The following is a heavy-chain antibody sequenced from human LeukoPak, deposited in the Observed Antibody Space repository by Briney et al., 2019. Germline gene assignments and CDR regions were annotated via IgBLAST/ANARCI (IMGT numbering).Heavy chain of an antibody. Sequence: SETLSLTCTVSGGSISSSSYYWGWIRQPPGKGLEWIGSIYYSGSTYYNPSLKSRVTISVDTSKNQFSLKLSSVTAADTAVYYCASPRADRSTWYAVDYWGQGTLVTVSS. CDR1: GGSISSSSYY. CDR3: ASPRADRSTWYAVDY. D-gene: IGHD2/OR15-2a*01. CDR2: IYYSGST. J-gene: IGHJ4*02. V-gene: IGHV4-39*07.